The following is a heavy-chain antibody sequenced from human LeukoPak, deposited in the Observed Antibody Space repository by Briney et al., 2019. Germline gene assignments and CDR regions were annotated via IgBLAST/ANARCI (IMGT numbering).Heavy chain of an antibody. CDR3: ARDWCGGSSCHSYLDY. CDR1: GFTFSSYG. D-gene: IGHD2-2*01. J-gene: IGHJ4*02. CDR2: ISSSSSTM. Sequence: GGSLRLSCAASGFTFSSYGMHWVRQAPGKGLEWVSYISSSSSTMYYAVSVKGRFTISRDNAKNSLYLQMNSLRDEDTAVYYCARDWCGGSSCHSYLDYWGQGTLVTVSS. V-gene: IGHV3-48*02.